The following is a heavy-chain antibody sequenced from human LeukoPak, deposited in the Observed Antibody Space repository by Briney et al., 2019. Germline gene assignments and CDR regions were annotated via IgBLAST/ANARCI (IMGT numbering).Heavy chain of an antibody. CDR2: IYYSGST. V-gene: IGHV4-39*01. Sequence: PSETLSLTCTVSGGSISSSSYYWGWIRQPPGKGLEWIGSIYYSGSTYYNPSLKSRVTISVDTSKNQFSLKLSSVTAADTAVYYCARQEYETAYYYYYYMDVWGKGTTVTVSS. CDR3: ARQEYETAYYYYYYMDV. D-gene: IGHD1-14*01. J-gene: IGHJ6*03. CDR1: GGSISSSSYY.